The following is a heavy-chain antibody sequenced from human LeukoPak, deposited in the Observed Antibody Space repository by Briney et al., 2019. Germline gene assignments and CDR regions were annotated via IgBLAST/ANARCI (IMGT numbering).Heavy chain of an antibody. V-gene: IGHV3-33*01. CDR3: AREASDYYRDF. J-gene: IGHJ4*02. CDR2: IWFDGSNK. D-gene: IGHD3-3*01. CDR1: GFTFSDHG. Sequence: GGSLRLSCAASGFTFSDHGMHWVRQAPGKGLEWVAVIWFDGSNKYYADSVKGRLTISRDDSKNTLYLQMNSLRVEDTAVYYCAREASDYYRDFWGQGTLVTVSS.